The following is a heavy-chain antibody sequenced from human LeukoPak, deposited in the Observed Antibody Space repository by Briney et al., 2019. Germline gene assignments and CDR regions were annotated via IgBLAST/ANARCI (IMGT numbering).Heavy chain of an antibody. CDR3: AGGYCSSTSCYAFDI. D-gene: IGHD2-2*01. Sequence: GGSLRLSCAASGFTFDDYAMHWVRQAPGKGLEWVSGISWNSGSIGYADSVKGRFTISRDNAKNSLYLQMNSLRAEDTAVYYCAGGYCSSTSCYAFDIWGQGTMVTVSS. CDR2: ISWNSGSI. CDR1: GFTFDDYA. V-gene: IGHV3-9*01. J-gene: IGHJ3*02.